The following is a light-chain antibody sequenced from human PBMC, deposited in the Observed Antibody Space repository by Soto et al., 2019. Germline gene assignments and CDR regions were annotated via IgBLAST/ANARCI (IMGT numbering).Light chain of an antibody. J-gene: IGKJ1*01. CDR3: QQYNSYWT. CDR2: DAS. CDR1: QSISSW. V-gene: IGKV1-5*01. Sequence: DIQMTQSPSTLSASVGDRVTITCRASQSISSWLAWYQQKPGKAPKLLIYDASSLESGVPSRFSGSGSGTEFTITIRSLQPDDFATYYCQQYNSYWTFGQGNKVEIK.